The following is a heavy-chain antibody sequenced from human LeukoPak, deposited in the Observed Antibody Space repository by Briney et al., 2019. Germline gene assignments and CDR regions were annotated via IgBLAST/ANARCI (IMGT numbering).Heavy chain of an antibody. CDR1: GFAFNYCG. Sequence: GRSLRLSCAASGFAFNYCGMHWVRQAPGKGLEWVAVISYDGSNKYYGDSVTGRFTISRDNFKNTLYLQMNSLRPEDMAVYYCARDLPRDSSGYYWGTFDLWGQGTMVTVSS. D-gene: IGHD3-22*01. CDR3: ARDLPRDSSGYYWGTFDL. J-gene: IGHJ3*01. CDR2: ISYDGSNK. V-gene: IGHV3-30*03.